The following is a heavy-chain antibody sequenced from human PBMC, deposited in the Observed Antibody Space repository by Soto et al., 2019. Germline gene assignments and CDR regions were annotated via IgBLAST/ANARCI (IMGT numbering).Heavy chain of an antibody. J-gene: IGHJ4*02. Sequence: SETLSLTCTVSGGSISSYYWSWIRQPPGKGLEWIGYIYYSGSTNYNPSLKSRVTISVDTSKNQFSLKLSSVTAADTAVYYRARRTIYDYYLDYWGQGTLVTVSS. CDR3: ARRTIYDYYLDY. V-gene: IGHV4-59*01. CDR2: IYYSGST. D-gene: IGHD5-12*01. CDR1: GGSISSYY.